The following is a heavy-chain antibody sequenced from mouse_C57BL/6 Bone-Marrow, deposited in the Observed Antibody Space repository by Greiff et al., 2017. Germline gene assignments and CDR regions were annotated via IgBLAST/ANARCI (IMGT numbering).Heavy chain of an antibody. CDR1: GYTFTSYW. Sequence: QVQLKQPGAELVRPGSSVKLSCKASGYTFTSYWMDWVKQRPGQGLEWIGNIYPSDSETHYNQKFKDKATLTVDKSSSTAYMQLSSLTSEDSAVYYCARGDYGNPAWFAYWGQGTLVTVSA. D-gene: IGHD2-1*01. CDR3: ARGDYGNPAWFAY. J-gene: IGHJ3*01. CDR2: IYPSDSET. V-gene: IGHV1-61*01.